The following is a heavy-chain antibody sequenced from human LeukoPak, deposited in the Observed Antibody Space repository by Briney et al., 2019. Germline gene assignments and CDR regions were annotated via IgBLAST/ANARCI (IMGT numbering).Heavy chain of an antibody. CDR2: IYHSGST. CDR3: ARYFGVGSGWNCFDY. J-gene: IGHJ4*02. CDR1: GGSISSSNW. D-gene: IGHD6-19*01. V-gene: IGHV4-4*02. Sequence: PSETLSLTCAVSGGSISSSNWWSWVRQPPGKGLEWIGEIYHSGSTNYNPSLKSRVTISVDKSKNQFSLKLSSVTAADTAVYYCARYFGVGSGWNCFDYWGQGTLVTVSS.